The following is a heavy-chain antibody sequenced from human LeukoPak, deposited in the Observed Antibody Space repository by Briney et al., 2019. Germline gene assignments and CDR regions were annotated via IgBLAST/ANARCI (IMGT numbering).Heavy chain of an antibody. J-gene: IGHJ4*02. CDR3: ARAADSSGYYDY. D-gene: IGHD3-22*01. Sequence: XXWVRXXXXXXXXXFSRINRDGSSTSYADSVKGRFTISRDNAKNPLYLQMNSLRAEDTAVYYCARAADSSGYYDYWGQGTLVTVSS. CDR2: INRDGSST. V-gene: IGHV3-74*01.